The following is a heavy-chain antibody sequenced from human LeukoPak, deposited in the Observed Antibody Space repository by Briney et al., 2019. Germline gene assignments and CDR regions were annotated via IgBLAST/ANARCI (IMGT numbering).Heavy chain of an antibody. J-gene: IGHJ4*02. V-gene: IGHV3-66*01. CDR3: ARDPPAVAANTYG. D-gene: IGHD6-6*01. CDR2: IYSGGAT. Sequence: GGSLRLSCAASGFTVSNNYMRWVRQAPGKGLEWASLIYSGGATFYADAVKGRFTISRDGSKNTLYLQMNSLRAEDTAVYYCARDPPAVAANTYGWGQGTLVTVSS. CDR1: GFTVSNNY.